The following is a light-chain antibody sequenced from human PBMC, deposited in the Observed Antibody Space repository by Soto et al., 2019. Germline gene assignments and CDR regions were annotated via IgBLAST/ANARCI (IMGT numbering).Light chain of an antibody. CDR1: QSLSSNY. V-gene: IGKV3-20*01. CDR3: QQYNSSSNT. Sequence: EIVLTQSPGTLSLSPGERVTLSCRASQSLSSNYLAWYQQKPGQSPRLLIYAASSSATGIPDRFSGSGSGTYFSLTISRLEPEDFAVYYCQQYNSSSNTFGQGTKLEIK. CDR2: AAS. J-gene: IGKJ2*01.